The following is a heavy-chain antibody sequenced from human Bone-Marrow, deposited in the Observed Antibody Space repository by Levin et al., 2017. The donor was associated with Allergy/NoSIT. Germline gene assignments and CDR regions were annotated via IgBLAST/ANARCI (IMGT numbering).Heavy chain of an antibody. Sequence: PGGSLRLSCAASGFTFRNAWMNWVRQGPGKGLEWVGRIQSNYAGGAVEYAAPVKGRFTISRDDSAATLYLEMNSLKTEDTAVYYCTTDWEVTATDYWGQGTQVTVSS. CDR3: TTDWEVTATDY. D-gene: IGHD2-21*02. V-gene: IGHV3-15*07. J-gene: IGHJ4*02. CDR1: GFTFRNAW. CDR2: IQSNYAGGAV.